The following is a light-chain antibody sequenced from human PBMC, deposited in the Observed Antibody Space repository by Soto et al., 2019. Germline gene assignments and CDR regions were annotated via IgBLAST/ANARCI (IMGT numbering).Light chain of an antibody. CDR1: SSDIGGFNY. V-gene: IGLV2-14*03. J-gene: IGLJ2*01. CDR2: DVT. CDR3: TSYSSSTTHVV. Sequence: QSALTQPASVSGSPGRSVTISCTGSSSDIGGFNYVSWYQHLPGRATKLIIYDVTNRPSGISYRFSASKSGGTASLTISGLQAEDEGYYYYTSYSSSTTHVVFGGGTKLTVL.